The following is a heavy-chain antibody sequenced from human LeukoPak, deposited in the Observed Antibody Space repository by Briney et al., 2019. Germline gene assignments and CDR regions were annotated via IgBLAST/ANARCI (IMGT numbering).Heavy chain of an antibody. Sequence: ASVKVSCKASGGTFSSYAISWVRQAPGQGLEWMGRIIPIFGTANYAQKFQGRLTITTDESTSTAYMELSSLGSEDTAVYYCAREGDYGDYASDCWGQGTLVTVSS. CDR2: IIPIFGTA. J-gene: IGHJ4*02. CDR1: GGTFSSYA. D-gene: IGHD4-17*01. V-gene: IGHV1-69*05. CDR3: AREGDYGDYASDC.